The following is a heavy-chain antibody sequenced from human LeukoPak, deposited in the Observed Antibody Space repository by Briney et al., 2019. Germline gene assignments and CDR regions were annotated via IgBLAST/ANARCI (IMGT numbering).Heavy chain of an antibody. CDR3: AKMSSIAAAGHFDY. V-gene: IGHV3-64*01. CDR2: ISSNGGST. D-gene: IGHD6-13*01. J-gene: IGHJ4*02. Sequence: GGSLRLPCAASGFTFSSYAMHWVRQAPGKGLEYVSAISSNGGSTYYANSVKGRFTISRDNSKNTLYLQMNSLRAEDTAVYYCAKMSSIAAAGHFDYWGQGTLVTVSS. CDR1: GFTFSSYA.